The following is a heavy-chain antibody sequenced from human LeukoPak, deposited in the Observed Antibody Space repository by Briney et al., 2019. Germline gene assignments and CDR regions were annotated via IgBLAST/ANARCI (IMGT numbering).Heavy chain of an antibody. CDR2: IIPIFGTA. CDR1: GGTFSSYA. D-gene: IGHD3-22*01. CDR3: ARSNYYDSSGYCDY. V-gene: IGHV1-69*05. J-gene: IGHJ4*02. Sequence: GSSVKVSCKASGGTFSSYAISWVRQAPGQGLEWMGRIIPIFGTANYAQKFQGRVTITTDESTSTAYMELSSLRSEDTAVYYCARSNYYDSSGYCDYWGQGTLVTVSS.